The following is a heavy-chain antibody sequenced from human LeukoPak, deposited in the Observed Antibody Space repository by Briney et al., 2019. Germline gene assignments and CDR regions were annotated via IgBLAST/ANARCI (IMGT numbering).Heavy chain of an antibody. J-gene: IGHJ4*02. CDR3: ARAPYYYGSGSYTFDY. CDR2: IYHSGST. Sequence: SETLSHTCAVSGGSISSSNWWSWVRQPPGKGLEWIGEIYHSGSTNYNPSLKSRVTISVDKSKNQFSLKLSSVTAADTAVYYCARAPYYYGSGSYTFDYWGQGTLVTVSS. V-gene: IGHV4-4*02. D-gene: IGHD3-10*01. CDR1: GGSISSSNW.